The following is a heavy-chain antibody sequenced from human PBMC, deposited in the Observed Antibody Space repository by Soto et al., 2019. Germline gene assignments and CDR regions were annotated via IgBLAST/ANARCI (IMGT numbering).Heavy chain of an antibody. Sequence: SEILSLTCTVSGGSIISYYWSWIRQPPRKGLELIGYIYYNGTANYNPSLKGRVTISVDTPKNQFSLKLRSVTAADTAVYYCARVAMVRGIINYYYGLDVWGQGTTVTVSS. CDR2: IYYNGTA. D-gene: IGHD3-10*01. J-gene: IGHJ6*02. V-gene: IGHV4-59*01. CDR3: ARVAMVRGIINYYYGLDV. CDR1: GGSIISYY.